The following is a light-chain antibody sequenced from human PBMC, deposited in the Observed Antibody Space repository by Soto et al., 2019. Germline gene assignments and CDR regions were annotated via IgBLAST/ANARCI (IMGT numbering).Light chain of an antibody. CDR3: AVWDDSLNEVV. CDR2: SQS. V-gene: IGLV1-44*01. J-gene: IGLJ3*02. CDR1: RSNIGSNS. Sequence: QSALTQPPSASGTPGQRVTISCSGGRSNIGSNSVNWYQQHPGTAPKLLIYSQSQRPSGVPERISGAKSGTSVTLAISGLQAEDEATYYCAVWDDSLNEVVFGGWTKLTVL.